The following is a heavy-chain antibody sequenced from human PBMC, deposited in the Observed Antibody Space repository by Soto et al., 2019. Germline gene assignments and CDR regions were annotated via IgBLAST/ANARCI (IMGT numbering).Heavy chain of an antibody. CDR2: ISANDVGT. Sequence: AGGPLRLSWKAAGGTLRNYAMTWIRKAQGKGLDWVSLISANDVGTYYAESVKTRFTISTDQSRNAVYLQMDSLRADDTAIYYCAKAKNDYNWDNRPPFDYWGQGTLVTVSS. D-gene: IGHD1-20*01. J-gene: IGHJ4*02. V-gene: IGHV3-23*01. CDR3: AKAKNDYNWDNRPPFDY. CDR1: GGTLRNYA.